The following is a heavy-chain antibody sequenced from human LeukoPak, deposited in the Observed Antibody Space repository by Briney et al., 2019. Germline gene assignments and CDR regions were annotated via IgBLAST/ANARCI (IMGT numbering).Heavy chain of an antibody. J-gene: IGHJ4*02. V-gene: IGHV4-34*01. CDR2: INHSGST. CDR3: ARGGLRDYVWGSYRHGYYFDY. CDR1: GESFSGYY. Sequence: SETLSLTCAVYGESFSGYYWSWIRQPPGKGLEWIGEINHSGSTNYNPSLKSRVTISVDTSKNQFSLKLSSVTAADTAVYYCARGGLRDYVWGSYRHGYYFDYWGQGTLVTVSS. D-gene: IGHD3-16*02.